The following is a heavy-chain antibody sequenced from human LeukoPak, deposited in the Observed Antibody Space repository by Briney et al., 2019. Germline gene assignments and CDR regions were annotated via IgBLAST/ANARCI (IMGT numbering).Heavy chain of an antibody. CDR2: IYTSGST. CDR1: GGSISSGSYY. J-gene: IGHJ3*02. D-gene: IGHD3-10*01. V-gene: IGHV4-61*02. CDR3: AREAITMVRGVHAFDI. Sequence: SQTLSLTCTVSGGSISSGSYYWSWIRQPAGKGLEWIGRIYTSGSTNYNPSLKSRVTISVDTSKNQFSLKLSSVTAADTAGYYCAREAITMVRGVHAFDIWGQGTMVTVSS.